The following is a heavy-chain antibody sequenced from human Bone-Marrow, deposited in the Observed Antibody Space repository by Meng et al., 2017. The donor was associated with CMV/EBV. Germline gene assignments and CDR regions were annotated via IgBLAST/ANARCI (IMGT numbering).Heavy chain of an antibody. CDR1: GYTFTNCF. CDR2: INPSGDST. D-gene: IGHD3-9*01. V-gene: IGHV1-46*01. J-gene: IGHJ1*01. CDR3: ARDAPADDKWD. Sequence: ASVKVSCKASGYTFTNCFIHWVRQAPGQGLEWMARINPSGDSTTYAQKFQGRVTLTRDTSTTTASLALTSLTAEDTAVYYCARDAPADDKWDWGQGTLVTVSS.